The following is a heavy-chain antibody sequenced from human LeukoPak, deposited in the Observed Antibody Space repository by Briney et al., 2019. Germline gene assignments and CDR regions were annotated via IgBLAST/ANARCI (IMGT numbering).Heavy chain of an antibody. V-gene: IGHV3-30-3*01. CDR3: ARGQPPYYYDSSYRDYGMDV. D-gene: IGHD3-22*01. CDR1: GFTFSSYA. CDR2: ISYDGSNK. Sequence: GGSLRLSCAASGFTFSSYAMHWVRQAPGKGLEWVAVISYDGSNKYYADSVKGRFTISRDNSKNTLYLQMNSLRAEDTAVYYCARGQPPYYYDSSYRDYGMDVWGQGTTVTVSS. J-gene: IGHJ6*02.